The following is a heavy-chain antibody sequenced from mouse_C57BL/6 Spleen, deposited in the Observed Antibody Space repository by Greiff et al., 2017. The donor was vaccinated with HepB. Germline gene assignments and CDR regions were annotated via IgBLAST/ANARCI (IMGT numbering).Heavy chain of an antibody. V-gene: IGHV1-18*01. Sequence: VQLKESGPELVKPGASVKIPCKASGYTFTDYNMDWVKQSHGKSLEWIGDINPNNGGTIYNQKFKGKATLTVDKSSSTAYMELRSLTSEDTAVYYCARKVSITTVVATDWYFDVWGTGTTVTVSS. CDR1: GYTFTDYN. CDR3: ARKVSITTVVATDWYFDV. J-gene: IGHJ1*03. CDR2: INPNNGGT. D-gene: IGHD1-1*01.